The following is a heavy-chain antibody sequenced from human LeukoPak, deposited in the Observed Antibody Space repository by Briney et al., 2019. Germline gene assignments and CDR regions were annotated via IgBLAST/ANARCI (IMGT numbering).Heavy chain of an antibody. CDR1: GYTFTGYY. Sequence: GASVRVSCKASGYTFTGYYMHWVRQAPGQGLEWMGWINPNSGGTNYAQKFQGRVTMTRDTSISTAYMELSRLRSDDTAVYYCARDRTRAAAGVTGYWGQGTLVTVSS. CDR3: ARDRTRAAAGVTGY. CDR2: INPNSGGT. V-gene: IGHV1-2*02. D-gene: IGHD6-13*01. J-gene: IGHJ4*02.